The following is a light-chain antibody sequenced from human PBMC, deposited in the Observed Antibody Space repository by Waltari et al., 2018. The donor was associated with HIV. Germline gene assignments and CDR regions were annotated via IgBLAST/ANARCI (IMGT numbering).Light chain of an antibody. CDR3: LVYCGDVWV. CDR1: TGAVTSGCY. CDR2: NIN. J-gene: IGLJ3*02. Sequence: QTVVTQEPSLTVSPGGTVTLTCASSTGAVTSGCYPNWFQQKPGQAPRALIYNINNKHAWTPAHFSGSLLGGKAALTLSGVQPEDEAEYYCLVYCGDVWVFGGGTKLTVL. V-gene: IGLV7-43*01.